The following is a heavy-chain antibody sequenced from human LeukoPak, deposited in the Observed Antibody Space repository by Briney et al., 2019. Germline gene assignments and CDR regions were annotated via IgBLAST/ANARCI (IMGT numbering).Heavy chain of an antibody. J-gene: IGHJ4*02. CDR3: ARDPEDNWGFDY. D-gene: IGHD7-27*01. Sequence: PGGSLRLSCAASGFTFSSYAMPWVRQAPGKGLEWVAVISYDGSNKYYADSVKGRFTISRDNSKNTLYLQMNSLRAEDTAVYYCARDPEDNWGFDYWGQGTLVTVSS. V-gene: IGHV3-30-3*01. CDR1: GFTFSSYA. CDR2: ISYDGSNK.